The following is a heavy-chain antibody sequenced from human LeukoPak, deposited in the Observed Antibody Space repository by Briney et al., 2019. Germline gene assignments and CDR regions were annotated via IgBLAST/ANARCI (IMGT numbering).Heavy chain of an antibody. CDR3: SKGWCDLIYYFDC. CDR1: GFTFSSYA. Sequence: GGSLRLSCAASGFTFSSYAMSWVRQAPGKGLEWVSSISGSGDSTYYADTLKGRFTISRDKSKNKLYLRMNSLTAEKTAVHDCSKGWCDLIYYFDCLGQGALVTVSS. V-gene: IGHV3-23*01. D-gene: IGHD2-8*02. J-gene: IGHJ4*02. CDR2: ISGSGDST.